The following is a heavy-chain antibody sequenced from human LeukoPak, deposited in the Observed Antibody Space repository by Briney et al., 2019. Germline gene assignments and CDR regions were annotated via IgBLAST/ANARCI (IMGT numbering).Heavy chain of an antibody. CDR2: INHSGST. CDR3: ARAIGIAAAGTIDY. V-gene: IGHV4-34*01. CDR1: GGSFSGYY. Sequence: SETLSLTCAVYGGSFSGYYWSWIRQPPGKGLEWIGEINHSGSTNYNPSLKSRVTISVDTSKNQFSLKLSSVTAADTAVYYCARAIGIAAAGTIDYWGQGTLVTVSS. D-gene: IGHD6-13*01. J-gene: IGHJ4*02.